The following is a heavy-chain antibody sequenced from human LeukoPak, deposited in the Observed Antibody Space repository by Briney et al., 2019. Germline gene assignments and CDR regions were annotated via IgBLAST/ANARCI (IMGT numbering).Heavy chain of an antibody. J-gene: IGHJ6*03. CDR3: ARVRCSGGSCGYYYYYMDV. CDR2: ISVSGGST. Sequence: PGGSLRLSCAASGFTFSSYAMSWVRPAPGKGLEWVSAISVSGGSTYYADSVQGRFTISRDNSKNTLYLQMNSRRAEDTALYYCARVRCSGGSCGYYYYYMDVWGKGTTVTASS. V-gene: IGHV3-23*01. D-gene: IGHD2-15*01. CDR1: GFTFSSYA.